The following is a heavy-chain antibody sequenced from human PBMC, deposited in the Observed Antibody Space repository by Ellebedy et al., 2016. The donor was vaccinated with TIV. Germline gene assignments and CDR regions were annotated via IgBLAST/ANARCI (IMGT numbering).Heavy chain of an antibody. CDR2: ISSSSSTI. V-gene: IGHV3-48*01. CDR1: GFTFSSYS. D-gene: IGHD3-16*02. Sequence: GESLKISCAASGFTFSSYSMNWVRQAPGKGLEWVSYISSSSSTIYYADSVKGRFTISRDNAKNTLYLQMNSLRAEDTAVYYCAKGPDRRDDYVWGSYRYNLDYWGQGTLVTVSS. CDR3: AKGPDRRDDYVWGSYRYNLDY. J-gene: IGHJ4*02.